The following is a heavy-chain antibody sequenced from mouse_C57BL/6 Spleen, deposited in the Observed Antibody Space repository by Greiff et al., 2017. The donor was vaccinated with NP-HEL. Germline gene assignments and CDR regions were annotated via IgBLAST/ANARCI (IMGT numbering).Heavy chain of an antibody. Sequence: QVQLQQPGAELVKPGASVKLSCKASGYTFTSYWMHWVKQRPGQGLEWIGMIHPNSGSTNYNEKFKSKATLTVDKSSSTAYMQLSSRTSEDSAVYYCARSSDYDRAWFAYWGQGTLVTVSA. D-gene: IGHD2-4*01. J-gene: IGHJ3*01. CDR2: IHPNSGST. CDR3: ARSSDYDRAWFAY. V-gene: IGHV1-64*01. CDR1: GYTFTSYW.